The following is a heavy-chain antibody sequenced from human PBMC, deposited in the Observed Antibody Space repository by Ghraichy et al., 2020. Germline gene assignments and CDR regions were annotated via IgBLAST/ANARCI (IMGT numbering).Heavy chain of an antibody. Sequence: GESLNISCAAFGFDFTGYGINWVRQAPDKGLEWVAFIRGDGTKTYYADSVKGRFALSRDTSKSTVYLQMNSLRGEDTAVYYCAKHSGNYGIDSWGQGTLVTVPS. CDR3: AKHSGNYGIDS. D-gene: IGHD4-17*01. CDR2: IRGDGTKT. CDR1: GFDFTGYG. J-gene: IGHJ4*02. V-gene: IGHV3-30*02.